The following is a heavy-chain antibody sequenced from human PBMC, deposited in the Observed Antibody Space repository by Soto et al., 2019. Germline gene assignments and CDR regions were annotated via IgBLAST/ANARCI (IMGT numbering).Heavy chain of an antibody. V-gene: IGHV3-30*18. J-gene: IGHJ3*02. Sequence: GSLRLSCAASGFTFSSYGMHWVRQAPGKGLEWVAVISYDGSNKYYADSVKGRFTISRDNSKNTLYLQMNSLRAEDTAVYYCAKVRRYFDWPMGAFDIWGQGTMVTVSS. D-gene: IGHD3-9*01. CDR2: ISYDGSNK. CDR3: AKVRRYFDWPMGAFDI. CDR1: GFTFSSYG.